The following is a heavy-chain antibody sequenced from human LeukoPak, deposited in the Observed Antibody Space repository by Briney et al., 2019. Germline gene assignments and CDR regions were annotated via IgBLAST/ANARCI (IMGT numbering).Heavy chain of an antibody. J-gene: IGHJ4*02. CDR1: GFTFSSYA. CDR2: IFIHGDET. D-gene: IGHD2-21*02. CDR3: AKELAECGGDCYSLLDY. V-gene: IGHV3-23*01. Sequence: GGSLRLSCAASGFTFSSYALSWVRQAPGKGLEWVSGIFIHGDETYHAESVKGRFTTSRDNSKNTLYLQMNSLRAEDTAIYYCAKELAECGGDCYSLLDYWGQGTLVTVSS.